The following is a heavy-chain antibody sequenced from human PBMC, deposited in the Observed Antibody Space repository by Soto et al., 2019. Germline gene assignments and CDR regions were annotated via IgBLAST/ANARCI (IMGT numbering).Heavy chain of an antibody. CDR1: GGTFSSYA. J-gene: IGHJ4*02. Sequence: SVKVSCKASGGTFSSYAISWVRQAPGQGLEWMGGIIPIFGTANYAQKFQGRVTITADKSTSTAYMELSSLRSEDTAVYYCASSNWNYGFLAYWGQGTLVTVSS. CDR3: ASSNWNYGFLAY. CDR2: IIPIFGTA. V-gene: IGHV1-69*06. D-gene: IGHD1-7*01.